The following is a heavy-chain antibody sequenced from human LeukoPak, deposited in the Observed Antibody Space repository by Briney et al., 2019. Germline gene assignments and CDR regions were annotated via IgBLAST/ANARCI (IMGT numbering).Heavy chain of an antibody. CDR1: GGTFSSYA. V-gene: IGHV1-69*13. CDR2: IIPIFGTA. Sequence: GASVKVSCKASGGTFSSYAISWVRQAPAQGLEWMGGIIPIFGTANYAQKFQGRVTITAEESTSTAYMELSSMRCADTAVYYCAGDRRAYCSGGSCYSPLDYWGQGTLVTVSS. D-gene: IGHD2-15*01. CDR3: AGDRRAYCSGGSCYSPLDY. J-gene: IGHJ4*02.